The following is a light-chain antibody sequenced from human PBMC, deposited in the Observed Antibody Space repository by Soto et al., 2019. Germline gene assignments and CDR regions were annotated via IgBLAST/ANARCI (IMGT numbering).Light chain of an antibody. V-gene: IGKV3-15*01. CDR2: GAS. CDR1: QSVSSSH. CDR3: QQYNNWPFT. J-gene: IGKJ5*01. Sequence: THSPPTLSLSPLERATLSCRASQSVSSSHLAWYQQNPGQAPRLLIYGASTRATGIPARFSGSGSGTEFTLTISSLQSEDFAVYYCQQYNNWPFTFGQGTRLEIK.